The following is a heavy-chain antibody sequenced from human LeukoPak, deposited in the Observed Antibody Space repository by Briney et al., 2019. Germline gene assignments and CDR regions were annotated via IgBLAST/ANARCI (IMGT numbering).Heavy chain of an antibody. CDR2: ITHNGDDS. Sequence: GGSLRLSCAASGFTFDNYAMSWVRQAPGKGLEWISAITHNGDDSYHADSVKGRFTISRVNSKNTLNLQMNSLRVEDSAVYYCAKGSRASRPYYFDFWGQGTLVTVSS. CDR1: GFTFDNYA. CDR3: AKGSRASRPYYFDF. J-gene: IGHJ4*02. V-gene: IGHV3-23*01. D-gene: IGHD1-26*01.